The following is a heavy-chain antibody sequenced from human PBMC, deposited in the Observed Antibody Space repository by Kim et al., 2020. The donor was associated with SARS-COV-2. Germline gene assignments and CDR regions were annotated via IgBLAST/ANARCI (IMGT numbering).Heavy chain of an antibody. CDR2: IYTSGST. V-gene: IGHV4-4*07. Sequence: SETLSLTCTVSGGSISSYYWSWIRQPAGKGLEWIGRIYTSGSTNYNPSLKSRVTMSVDTSKNQFSLKLSSVTAADTAVYYCARTPRGYSYGYGPNYWYFDLWGRGTLVTVSS. D-gene: IGHD5-18*01. J-gene: IGHJ2*01. CDR3: ARTPRGYSYGYGPNYWYFDL. CDR1: GGSISSYY.